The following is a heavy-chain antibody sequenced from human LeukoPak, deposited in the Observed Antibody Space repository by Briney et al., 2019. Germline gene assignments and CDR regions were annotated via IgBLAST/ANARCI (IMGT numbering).Heavy chain of an antibody. V-gene: IGHV1-69*05. CDR1: GGTFSSYA. CDR2: IIPIFGTA. D-gene: IGHD6-13*01. J-gene: IGHJ6*03. CDR3: ARDRAAAGHYYYYMDV. Sequence: ASVKVSCKASGGTFSSYAISWVRQAPGQGLEWMGGIIPIFGTANYAQKFQGRVTITTDESTSTAYMELSSLRSEDTAVYYCARDRAAAGHYYYYMDVWGKGTTVTVSS.